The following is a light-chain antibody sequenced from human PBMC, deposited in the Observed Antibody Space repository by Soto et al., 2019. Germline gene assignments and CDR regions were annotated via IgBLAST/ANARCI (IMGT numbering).Light chain of an antibody. CDR3: QQYGISPWT. CDR1: LSLSNSV. J-gene: IGKJ1*01. CDR2: GAS. V-gene: IGKV3-20*01. Sequence: IDLTQSPGTLSLPPGDRATLSCRASLSLSNSVLAWYQQKPGQAPRLLIYGASKRATGVPGRFSGRGSGTDFTLTISRLEPEDFAVYFCQQYGISPWTFGQGTKVDIK.